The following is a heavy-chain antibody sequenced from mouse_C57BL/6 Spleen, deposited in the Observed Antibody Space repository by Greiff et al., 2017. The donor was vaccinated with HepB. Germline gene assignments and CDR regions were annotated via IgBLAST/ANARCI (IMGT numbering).Heavy chain of an antibody. Sequence: EVQLQQSGPVLVKPGPSVKISCKASGFTFTDYYMHWVKQSHGKSLEWIGLVYPYNGGTSYNQKVKGKATLPVDTSSSTAYMERHSLTSEDSAVYYCAISMGPKEAMDCWGQGASVTVSS. CDR3: AISMGPKEAMDC. D-gene: IGHD2-3*01. J-gene: IGHJ4*01. CDR1: GFTFTDYY. CDR2: VYPYNGGT. V-gene: IGHV1-36*01.